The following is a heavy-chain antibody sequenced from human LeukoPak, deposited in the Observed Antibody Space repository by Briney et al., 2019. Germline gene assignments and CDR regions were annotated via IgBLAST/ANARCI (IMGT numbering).Heavy chain of an antibody. J-gene: IGHJ3*02. CDR1: GFTFSSYA. Sequence: GGSLRLSCAASGFTFSSYAMSWVRQAPGKGLEWVSAISGSGGSTYYADSVKGRFTISRDNSKNTLYLQMNSLRAEDTAVYYCAKGLYYDSTSMRRAFDIWGQGTMVTVSS. CDR2: ISGSGGST. D-gene: IGHD3-22*01. CDR3: AKGLYYDSTSMRRAFDI. V-gene: IGHV3-23*01.